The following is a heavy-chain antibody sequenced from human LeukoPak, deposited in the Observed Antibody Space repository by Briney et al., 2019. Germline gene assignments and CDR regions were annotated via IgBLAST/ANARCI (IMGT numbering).Heavy chain of an antibody. J-gene: IGHJ5*02. D-gene: IGHD3-3*01. CDR3: ARDSTPRHYDFWSGYYIGTWFDP. V-gene: IGHV3-30*03. Sequence: GGSLRLSCAASGFTFSSYGMHWVRQAPGKGLEWVAVISYDGSNKYYADSVKGRFTISRDNSKNTLYLQMNSLRAEDTAVYYCARDSTPRHYDFWSGYYIGTWFDPWGQGTLATVSS. CDR1: GFTFSSYG. CDR2: ISYDGSNK.